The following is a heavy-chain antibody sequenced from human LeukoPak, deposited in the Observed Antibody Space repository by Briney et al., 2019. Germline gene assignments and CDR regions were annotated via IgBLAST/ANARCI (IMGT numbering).Heavy chain of an antibody. CDR1: GFTFSSYS. CDR3: ARVLEAASFDY. CDR2: ISSSSSHV. D-gene: IGHD6-13*01. V-gene: IGHV3-21*01. J-gene: IGHJ4*02. Sequence: GRSLRLSCADSGFTFSSYSMNWVRQAPGKGLEWVSSISSSSSHVYYADSVKGRFTMSRDNAKNSLYLQMNSLRADDTAVYYCARVLEAASFDYWGQGSPVTVSS.